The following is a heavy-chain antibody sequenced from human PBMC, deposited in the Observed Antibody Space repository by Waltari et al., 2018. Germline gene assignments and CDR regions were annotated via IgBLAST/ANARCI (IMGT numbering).Heavy chain of an antibody. CDR3: AKAGGSFAFDY. CDR2: IWYDGINK. CDR1: GFTFSSSG. Sequence: QVQLVESGGGVVQPGRSLRLSCAATGFTFSSSGMHSVRQAPGKGLEWVAVIWYDGINKYYADSVKGRFTISRDNSKNTLYLQMNSLRAEDTAMYYCAKAGGSFAFDYWGQGTLVTVSS. V-gene: IGHV3-30*18. D-gene: IGHD1-26*01. J-gene: IGHJ4*02.